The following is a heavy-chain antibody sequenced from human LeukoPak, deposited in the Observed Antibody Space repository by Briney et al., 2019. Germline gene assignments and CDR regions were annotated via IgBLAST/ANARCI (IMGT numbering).Heavy chain of an antibody. CDR2: ITGNGGRA. CDR1: GFTFSSNA. V-gene: IGHV3-23*01. D-gene: IGHD3-10*01. J-gene: IGHJ4*02. CDR3: AKDAVAPGSSGDYFDY. Sequence: GGSLRLSCAASGFTFSSNAMSWVRQAPGKGLEWVAVITGNGGRADYADSVKGRFTISRDNAKNTLSLQMNSLRAEDTGVYYCAKDAVAPGSSGDYFDYWGQGTLVTVSS.